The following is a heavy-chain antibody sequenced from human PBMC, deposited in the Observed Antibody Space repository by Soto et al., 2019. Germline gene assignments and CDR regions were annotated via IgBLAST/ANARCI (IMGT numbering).Heavy chain of an antibody. D-gene: IGHD3-10*01. V-gene: IGHV3-23*01. CDR2: ISGSGGST. Sequence: GGSLRLSCAASGFTFSSYAMSWVRQAPGKGLEWVSAISGSGGSTYYADSVKGRFTISRDNSKNTLYLQMNSLRAEDTAVYYCAKESGITMVRGVIISQDPYWGQGTLVTVSS. CDR1: GFTFSSYA. J-gene: IGHJ4*02. CDR3: AKESGITMVRGVIISQDPY.